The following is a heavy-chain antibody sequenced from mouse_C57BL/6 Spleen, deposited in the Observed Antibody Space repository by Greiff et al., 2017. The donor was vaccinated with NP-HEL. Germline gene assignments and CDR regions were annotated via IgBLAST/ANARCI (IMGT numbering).Heavy chain of an antibody. V-gene: IGHV1-26*01. D-gene: IGHD2-5*01. CDR3: ARRDSNYLYFDY. Sequence: EVQLQQSGPELVKPGASVKISCKASGYTFTDYYMNWVKQSHGKSLEWIGDINPNNGGTSYNQKFKGKATLTVDKSSSTAYMELRSLTSEDSAVYYCARRDSNYLYFDYWGQGTTLTVSS. CDR1: GYTFTDYY. CDR2: INPNNGGT. J-gene: IGHJ2*01.